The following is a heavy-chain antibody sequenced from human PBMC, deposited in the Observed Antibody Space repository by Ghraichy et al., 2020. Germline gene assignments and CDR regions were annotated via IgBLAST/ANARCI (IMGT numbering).Heavy chain of an antibody. J-gene: IGHJ3*01. CDR2: IISSSGSI. Sequence: GGSLRLSCAASGFTFSTYSMSWARQAPGKGLEWVSSIISSSGSIYYADSVKGRFTISRDNAKNALYRQMNSLRAEDSAVYYCVMCSGGRGHQSAFDFWGQGRMGTVFS. CDR1: GFTFSTYS. V-gene: IGHV3-21*01. CDR3: VMCSGGRGHQSAFDF. D-gene: IGHD2-15*01.